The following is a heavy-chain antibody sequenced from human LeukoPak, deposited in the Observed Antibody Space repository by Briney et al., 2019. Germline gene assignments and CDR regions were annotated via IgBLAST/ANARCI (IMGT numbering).Heavy chain of an antibody. CDR1: GGSISSGGYY. CDR2: IYYSVST. D-gene: IGHD6-19*01. Sequence: KPSQTLSLTCTVSGGSISSGGYYWDWIRQPPGKGLEWIGSIYYSVSTQYSPSLKSRVTISVDTSKNQFSLRLSSLTAADTAVYYCARYVAVAGRSGSFDYWGQGTLVTVSS. J-gene: IGHJ4*02. V-gene: IGHV4-39*07. CDR3: ARYVAVAGRSGSFDY.